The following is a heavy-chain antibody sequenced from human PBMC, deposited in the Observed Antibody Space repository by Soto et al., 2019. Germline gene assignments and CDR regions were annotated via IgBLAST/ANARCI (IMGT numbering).Heavy chain of an antibody. D-gene: IGHD2-21*01. CDR3: AKDRHRGCGTFDY. J-gene: IGHJ4*02. CDR1: GFTFDDYN. V-gene: IGHV3-9*01. CDR2: VSWNSDIT. Sequence: EVQLVESGGGLVQPGRSLRLSCVASGFTFDDYNMHWVRQTPGKGLEWVSGVSWNSDITGYADSVKGRFTISRDNAKNSLYLQMNSLRAEDTAMYYCAKDRHRGCGTFDYLGQGTLVTVSS.